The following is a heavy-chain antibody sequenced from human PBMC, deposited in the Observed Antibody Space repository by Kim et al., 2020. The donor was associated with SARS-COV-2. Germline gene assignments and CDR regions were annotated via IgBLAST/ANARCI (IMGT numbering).Heavy chain of an antibody. J-gene: IGHJ3*02. Sequence: NYAQKFQGRVTMTRDTSISTAYMELSRLRSDDTAVYYCARVDTILDAFDIWGQGTMVTVSS. CDR3: ARVDTILDAFDI. V-gene: IGHV1-2*02.